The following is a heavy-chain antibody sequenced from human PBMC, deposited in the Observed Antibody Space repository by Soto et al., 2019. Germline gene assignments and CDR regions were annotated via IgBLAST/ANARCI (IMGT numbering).Heavy chain of an antibody. CDR1: GFTFSNAW. Sequence: PGGSLRLSCAASGFTFSNAWMSWVRQEPGKGLEWVGRIKSKTDGGTTDYAAPVKGRFTISRDDSKNTLYLQMNNLKTEETAVYYCTTDLKKGYYDILTGYYPHYYYGMDVWGQGTTVTVSS. V-gene: IGHV3-15*01. D-gene: IGHD3-9*01. CDR3: TTDLKKGYYDILTGYYPHYYYGMDV. J-gene: IGHJ6*02. CDR2: IKSKTDGGTT.